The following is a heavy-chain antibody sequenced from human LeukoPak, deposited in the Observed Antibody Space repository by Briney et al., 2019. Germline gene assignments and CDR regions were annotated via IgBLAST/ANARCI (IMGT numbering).Heavy chain of an antibody. J-gene: IGHJ5*02. CDR3: ARDLGITYSSGWYGWFDP. CDR1: GFTFSTYA. CDR2: FTGGGTGT. D-gene: IGHD6-19*01. V-gene: IGHV3-23*01. Sequence: GGSLRLSCAASGFTFSTYAVNWVRQAPGKGLEWVSTFTGGGTGTYYADSVKGRFTISRDNSKNTLYLQMNSLRAEDTAVYYCARDLGITYSSGWYGWFDPWGQGTLVTVSS.